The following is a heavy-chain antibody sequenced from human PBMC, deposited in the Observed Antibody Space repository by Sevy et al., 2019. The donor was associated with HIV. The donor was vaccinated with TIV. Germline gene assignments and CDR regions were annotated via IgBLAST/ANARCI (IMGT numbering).Heavy chain of an antibody. CDR3: ARFPPERAFDI. CDR1: GVAFSSYA. CDR2: ISYDGSNL. Sequence: GGSLRLSCAASGVAFSSYAMHWVRQAPDKGLEWVAVISYDGSNLEYADSVKGRFTISRDNSKNTLYLQMNSLRVEDTAAYYCARFPPERAFDIWGQGTMVTVSS. V-gene: IGHV3-30*04. J-gene: IGHJ3*02.